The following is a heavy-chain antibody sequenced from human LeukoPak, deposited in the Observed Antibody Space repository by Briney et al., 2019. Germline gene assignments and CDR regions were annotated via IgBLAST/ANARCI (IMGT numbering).Heavy chain of an antibody. V-gene: IGHV3-53*01. J-gene: IGHJ4*02. CDR3: ARELGDGYILFYFDY. CDR1: GFTVSSNY. Sequence: GGSLRLSCAASGFTVSSNYMSWVRQAPGKGLEWVSVIYSGGSTYYADSVKGRFTISRDNSKNSLYLQMNSLRAEDTALYYCARELGDGYILFYFDYWGQGTLVTVSS. CDR2: IYSGGST. D-gene: IGHD5-24*01.